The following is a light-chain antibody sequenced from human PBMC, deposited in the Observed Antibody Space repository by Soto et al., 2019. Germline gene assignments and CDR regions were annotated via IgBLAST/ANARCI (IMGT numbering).Light chain of an antibody. J-gene: IGLJ2*01. CDR3: SSFTISRNTVI. CDR1: SSDVDGYNY. V-gene: IGLV2-14*01. CDR2: DVN. Sequence: QSALTEPASVSGSPGQPITIYCTATSSDVDGYNYVYWYQYHPGKAPKLMIYDVNKRPTGVSNRLCGSMSGNTACLTISGLPAEDEADYYCSSFTISRNTVIFGGRTKLTVL.